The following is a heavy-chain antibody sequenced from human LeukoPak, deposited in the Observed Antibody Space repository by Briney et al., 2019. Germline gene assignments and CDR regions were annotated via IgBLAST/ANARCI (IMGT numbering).Heavy chain of an antibody. V-gene: IGHV4-39*07. J-gene: IGHJ4*02. D-gene: IGHD2-21*01. CDR3: TTYYVGEGGRGH. Sequence: SETLSLTCTVSGGSISSSGYYWGWIRQPPGKGLEWIGSTYYSGSTYYNPSLKSRVTISVDTSKNQFSLKVSTATAADTAVYYCTTYYVGEGGRGHWGPGTLVTVSS. CDR1: GGSISSSGYY. CDR2: TYYSGST.